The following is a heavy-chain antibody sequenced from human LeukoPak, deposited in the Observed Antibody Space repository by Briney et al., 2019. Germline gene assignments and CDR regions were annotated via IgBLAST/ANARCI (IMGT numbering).Heavy chain of an antibody. Sequence: ASVKVSCKASGYAFSSYGFTWVRQAPGQGLEWMGWINTYNGNTQYAPKLKGRVTTTTDTSTSTAYMELRSLTSDDTAVYYCAKEVGFGTAFNWFDPWGQGTLVTVSS. CDR1: GYAFSSYG. CDR3: AKEVGFGTAFNWFDP. CDR2: INTYNGNT. J-gene: IGHJ5*02. V-gene: IGHV1-18*01. D-gene: IGHD2-21*02.